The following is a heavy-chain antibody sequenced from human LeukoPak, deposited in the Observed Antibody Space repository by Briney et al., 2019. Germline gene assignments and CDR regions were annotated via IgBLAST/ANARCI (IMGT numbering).Heavy chain of an antibody. CDR1: GLTFSDTN. D-gene: IGHD4-17*01. CDR3: ARRARDFGDSHAFDV. CDR2: IRRVPTDL. V-gene: IGHV3-11*01. J-gene: IGHJ3*01. Sequence: PGESLRLSCVASGLTFSDTNLAWIRQAPGKGLEWISYIRRVPTDLYYADSVKGRFTITRDNAKNSLYLQMHSLRAEDTANYYCARRARDFGDSHAFDVWGQGTMVTVSS.